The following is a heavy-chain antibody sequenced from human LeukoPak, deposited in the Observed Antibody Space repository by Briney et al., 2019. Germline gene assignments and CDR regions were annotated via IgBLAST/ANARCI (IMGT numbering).Heavy chain of an antibody. Sequence: ASVKVSCKVSGYTLINYYIHWVRQAPGQGLEWMGLINPGGGSTTYSQKFQGRVTITRDTSASTAYMELSSLRSEDTAVYYCARVRYFDWSFDYWGQGTLVTVSS. CDR1: GYTLINYY. J-gene: IGHJ4*02. V-gene: IGHV1-46*01. D-gene: IGHD3-9*01. CDR2: INPGGGST. CDR3: ARVRYFDWSFDY.